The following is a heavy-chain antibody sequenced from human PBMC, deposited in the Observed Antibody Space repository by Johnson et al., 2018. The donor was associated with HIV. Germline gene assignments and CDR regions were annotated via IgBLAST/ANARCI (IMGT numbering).Heavy chain of an antibody. CDR2: IWYDGSNK. CDR1: GFIVSNSY. D-gene: IGHD1-1*01. J-gene: IGHJ3*02. CDR3: ARDHEAVPGAFDI. V-gene: IGHV3-33*08. Sequence: QVLLVESGGGVVQPGRSLRLSCAASGFIVSNSYMSWVRQAPGKGLEWVAVIWYDGSNKYYADSVKGRFTISRDNSKNTLYLQMNSLRAEDTAVYYCARDHEAVPGAFDIWGQGTMVTVSS.